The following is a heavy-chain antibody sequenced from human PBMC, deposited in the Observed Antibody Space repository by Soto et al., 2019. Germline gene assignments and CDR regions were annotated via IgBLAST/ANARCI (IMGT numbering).Heavy chain of an antibody. CDR2: IKSNTDGGTT. V-gene: IGHV3-15*07. CDR1: GFTFSNAW. J-gene: IGHJ4*02. Sequence: SGGSLRLSCAASGFTFSNAWMNWVRQAPGKGLEWVGRIKSNTDGGTTDYAAPVKGRFTISRDDSKNTLYLQMNSLKTEDTAVYYCTTTGDCSSTSCYDDFDYWGQGTLVTVSS. CDR3: TTTGDCSSTSCYDDFDY. D-gene: IGHD2-2*01.